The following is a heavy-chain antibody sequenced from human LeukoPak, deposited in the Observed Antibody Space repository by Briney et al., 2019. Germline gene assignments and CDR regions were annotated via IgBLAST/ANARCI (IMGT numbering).Heavy chain of an antibody. CDR2: INEDGSEK. CDR3: ARDRQLDYYYYYMDV. Sequence: GGSLRLSCAASGFTFIGYWMSWVRQSPGKELEWVANINEDGSEKYYVDSVKGRFTISRDNAKNSLYLQMNSLRAEDTAVYYCARDRQLDYYYYYMDVWGKGTTVTASS. D-gene: IGHD6-6*01. V-gene: IGHV3-7*01. J-gene: IGHJ6*03. CDR1: GFTFIGYW.